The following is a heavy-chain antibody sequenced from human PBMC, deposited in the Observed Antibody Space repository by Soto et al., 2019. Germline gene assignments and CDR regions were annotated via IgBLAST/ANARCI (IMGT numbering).Heavy chain of an antibody. CDR3: ARTVTMVRGLYGMDV. Sequence: GGSLRLSCAASGFTFSSYAMHWVRQAPGKGLEWVAVISYDGSNKYYADSVKGRFTISRDNSKNTLYLQMNSLRAEDTAVYYCARTVTMVRGLYGMDVWGQGTTVTVSS. D-gene: IGHD3-10*01. J-gene: IGHJ6*02. CDR1: GFTFSSYA. CDR2: ISYDGSNK. V-gene: IGHV3-30-3*01.